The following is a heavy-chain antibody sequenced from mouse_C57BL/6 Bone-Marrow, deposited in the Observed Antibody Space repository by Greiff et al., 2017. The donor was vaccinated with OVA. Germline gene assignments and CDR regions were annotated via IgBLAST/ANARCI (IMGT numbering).Heavy chain of an antibody. CDR3: AGDKIYYGNYAAY. Sequence: VKLQESGPGLVKPSQSLFLTCSITGFPITSGYYWIWIRQSPGKPLEWMGYITHSGETFYNPSLQSPISITRETSKNQFFLQLNSVTTEDTAMYYCAGDKIYYGNYAAYWGQGTLVTVSA. CDR1: GFPITSGYY. J-gene: IGHJ3*01. CDR2: ITHSGET. D-gene: IGHD2-1*01. V-gene: IGHV12-3*01.